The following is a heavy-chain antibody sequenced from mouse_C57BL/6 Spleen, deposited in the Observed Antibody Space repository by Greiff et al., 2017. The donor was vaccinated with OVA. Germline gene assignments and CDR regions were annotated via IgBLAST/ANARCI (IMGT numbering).Heavy chain of an antibody. CDR3: ARGGSSYVAY. J-gene: IGHJ3*01. V-gene: IGHV1-50*01. Sequence: QVQLKQPGAELVKPGASVKLSCKASGYTFTSYWMQWVKQRPGQGLEWIGEIDPSDSYTNYNQKFKGKATLTVDTSSSTAYMQLSSLTSEDSAVYYCARGGSSYVAYWGQGTLVTVSA. CDR1: GYTFTSYW. CDR2: IDPSDSYT. D-gene: IGHD1-1*01.